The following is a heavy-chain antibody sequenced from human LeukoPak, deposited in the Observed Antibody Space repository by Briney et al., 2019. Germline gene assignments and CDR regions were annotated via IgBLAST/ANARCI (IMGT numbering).Heavy chain of an antibody. CDR2: INPSGGST. D-gene: IGHD6-19*01. J-gene: IGHJ6*04. V-gene: IGHV1-46*01. CDR3: ARDLAEAGTPKEHYYGMDV. CDR1: GYTFTSYY. Sequence: ASVKVSCKASGYTFTSYYMHWVRQAPGQGLEWMGIINPSGGSTSYAQKFQGRVTMTRDTSTSTVYMELSSLRSEDTAVYYCARDLAEAGTPKEHYYGMDVWGKGTTVTVSS.